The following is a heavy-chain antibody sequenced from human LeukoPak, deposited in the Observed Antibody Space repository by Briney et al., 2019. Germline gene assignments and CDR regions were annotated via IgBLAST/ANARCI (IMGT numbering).Heavy chain of an antibody. D-gene: IGHD2-15*01. Sequence: PSETLSLTCTVSGGSISSYYWSWIRQPAGKGLEWIGRIYTSGSTNYNPSLKSRVTLSVDTSKNQISLKLRFVTAADTAVYYCTKGYGNVVGWFDPWGQGTLVTVSS. CDR3: TKGYGNVVGWFDP. CDR2: IYTSGST. V-gene: IGHV4-4*07. CDR1: GGSISSYY. J-gene: IGHJ5*02.